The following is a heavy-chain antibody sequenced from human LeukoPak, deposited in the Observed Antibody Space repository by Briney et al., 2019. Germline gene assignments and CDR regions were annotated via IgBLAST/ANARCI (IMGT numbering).Heavy chain of an antibody. CDR2: ISSSSSYI. D-gene: IGHD3-3*01. V-gene: IGHV3-21*01. CDR3: ARFQDDSDAFDI. CDR1: GFTFSSYS. Sequence: GGSLRLSCAASGFTFSSYSMNWVRQAPGKGLEWVSSISSSSSYIYCADSVKGRFTISRDNAKNSLYLQMNSLRAEDTAVYYCARFQDDSDAFDIWGQGTMVTVSS. J-gene: IGHJ3*02.